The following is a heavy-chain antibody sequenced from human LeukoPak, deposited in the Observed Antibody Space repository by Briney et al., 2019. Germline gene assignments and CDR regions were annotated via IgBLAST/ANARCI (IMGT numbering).Heavy chain of an antibody. CDR3: ARASSSSFGYYYYMDV. Sequence: PSETLSLTCTVYGGSFSPYYWSWIRQPPGKGLEWIGYIYYSGSTNYNPSLKSRVTISVDTSKNQFSLKLSSVTAADTAVYYCARASSSSFGYYYYMDVWGKGTTVTVSS. CDR2: IYYSGST. J-gene: IGHJ6*03. CDR1: GGSFSPYY. D-gene: IGHD6-6*01. V-gene: IGHV4-59*01.